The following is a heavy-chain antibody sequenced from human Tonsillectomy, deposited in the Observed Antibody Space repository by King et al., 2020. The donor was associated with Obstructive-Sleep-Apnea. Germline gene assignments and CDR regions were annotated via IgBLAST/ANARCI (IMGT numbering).Heavy chain of an antibody. CDR1: GFPFSTYG. D-gene: IGHD3-10*01. J-gene: IGHJ6*02. V-gene: IGHV3-33*01. CDR2: SWYDGRNK. Sequence: QVQLVEFGGGVVQPGESLRLTCAASGFPFSTYGMHWVRQAPGRGPEWVAGSWYDGRNKYYADSVKGRFTISRDNSKNTRYVQMNSLRAEDTAVYYCARENGYYGSTRYYYGMDVWGQGTTVTVSS. CDR3: ARENGYYGSTRYYYGMDV.